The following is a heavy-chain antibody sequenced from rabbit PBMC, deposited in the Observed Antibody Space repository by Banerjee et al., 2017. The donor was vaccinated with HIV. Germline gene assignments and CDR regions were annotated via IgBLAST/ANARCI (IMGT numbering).Heavy chain of an antibody. CDR1: GFTISSSYW. Sequence: QEQLEESGGDLVKPEGSLTLTCTASGFTISSSYWSCWVRQAPGKGLEWIACIYGGSGVNTSYASWATGRFTVSKTSSTTVTLQMTSLTAADTATYFCVREDYNYGYDGYAYATIFTLWGPGTLVTVS. CDR3: VREDYNYGYDGYAYATIFTL. D-gene: IGHD6-1*01. V-gene: IGHV1S45*01. CDR2: IYGGSGVNT. J-gene: IGHJ4*01.